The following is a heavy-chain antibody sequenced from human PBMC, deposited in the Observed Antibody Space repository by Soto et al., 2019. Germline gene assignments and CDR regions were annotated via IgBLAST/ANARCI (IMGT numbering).Heavy chain of an antibody. CDR1: GYTFTSYG. D-gene: IGHD3-10*01. CDR3: ARAGKYYYGSGSPYYYGMDV. CDR2: ISGYNGNT. Sequence: QVQLVQSGAEVKKPGASVKVSCKASGYTFTSYGVSWVRQAPGQGLEWMGWISGYNGNTNYAQKLQGRVTMTTDTSTSTAYMELRSLRSDDTAVYYCARAGKYYYGSGSPYYYGMDVWGQVSTVTVSS. J-gene: IGHJ6*02. V-gene: IGHV1-18*04.